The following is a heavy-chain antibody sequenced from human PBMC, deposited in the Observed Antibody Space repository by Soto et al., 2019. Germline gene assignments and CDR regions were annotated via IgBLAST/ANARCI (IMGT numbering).Heavy chain of an antibody. Sequence: GESLKISCKGSGYSFTSYWIGWVRQMPGKGLEWMGIIYPGDSDTRYSPSFQGQVTISADKSISTAYLQWSSLKASDTAMYYCARRGGGSCSSTSCYPPFGMDVWGQGTTVTVSS. D-gene: IGHD2-2*03. V-gene: IGHV5-51*01. J-gene: IGHJ6*02. CDR2: IYPGDSDT. CDR3: ARRGGGSCSSTSCYPPFGMDV. CDR1: GYSFTSYW.